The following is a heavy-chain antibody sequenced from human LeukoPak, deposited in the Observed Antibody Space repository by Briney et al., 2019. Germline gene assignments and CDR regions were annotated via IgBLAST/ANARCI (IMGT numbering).Heavy chain of an antibody. CDR1: GYNFTNFY. D-gene: IGHD3-3*02. CDR3: ARDAF. V-gene: IGHV1-46*01. CDR2: VNPSGGST. Sequence: ASVKVSCKTSGYNFTNFYIQWVRQTPGQGLEWMGMVNPSGGSTISAQKFQDRVNMTTDTSTRTVYMEMTGLTSDDTGIYYCARDAFWGQGTQVTVSS. J-gene: IGHJ4*02.